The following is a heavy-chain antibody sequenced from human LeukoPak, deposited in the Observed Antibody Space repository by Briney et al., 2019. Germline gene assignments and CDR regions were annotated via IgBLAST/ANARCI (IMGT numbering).Heavy chain of an antibody. J-gene: IGHJ4*02. V-gene: IGHV1-46*01. Sequence: ASVKVSCKTSGYTFTNFYMHWVRQAPGQGLEWMGIINPSGGSTGYAQKFQGRVTMTRDTSTSTVYMELSSLRSEDTAVYYCARVRLGVVTQIDYWGQGTLVTVSS. CDR3: ARVRLGVVTQIDY. CDR1: GYTFTNFY. D-gene: IGHD4-23*01. CDR2: INPSGGST.